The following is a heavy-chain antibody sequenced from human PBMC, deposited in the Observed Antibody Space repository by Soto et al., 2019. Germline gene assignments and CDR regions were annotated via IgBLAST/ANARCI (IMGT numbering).Heavy chain of an antibody. D-gene: IGHD6-19*01. Sequence: SETLSLTCTVSGGSISSYYWSWIRQPPGKGLEWIGYIYYSGSTNYNPSLKSRVTISVDTSKNQFSLKLSSVTAADTAVYYCARHRISGWLNWFDPRGQGTLVTVSS. V-gene: IGHV4-59*01. CDR2: IYYSGST. CDR3: ARHRISGWLNWFDP. CDR1: GGSISSYY. J-gene: IGHJ5*02.